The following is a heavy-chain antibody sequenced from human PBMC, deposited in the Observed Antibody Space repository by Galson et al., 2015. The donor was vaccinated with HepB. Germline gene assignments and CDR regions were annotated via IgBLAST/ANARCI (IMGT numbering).Heavy chain of an antibody. V-gene: IGHV2-70*11. J-gene: IGHJ4*02. D-gene: IGHD3-10*01. Sequence: PALVKPTQTLTLTCTFSGFSLSTSGMCVSWIRQPPGKALEWLARIDWDDDKYYSTSLKTRLTISKDTSKNQVVLTMTNMDPVDTATYYCARNSMVRGATTTHFDYWGQGTLVTVSS. CDR2: IDWDDDK. CDR1: GFSLSTSGMC. CDR3: ARNSMVRGATTTHFDY.